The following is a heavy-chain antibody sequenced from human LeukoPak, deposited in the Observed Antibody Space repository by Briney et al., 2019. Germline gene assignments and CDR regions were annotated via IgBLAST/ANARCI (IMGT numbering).Heavy chain of an antibody. CDR1: GFTFSSYA. J-gene: IGHJ4*02. D-gene: IGHD2-2*02. V-gene: IGHV3-23*01. CDR3: AKVRQYCSSTSCYKYYFDY. Sequence: PGGSLRLSCAASGFTFSSYAMSWVRQAPGKGLEWVSAISGSGGSTYYADSVKGRFTISRDNSKNTLYLQVNSLRAEDTAVYYCAKVRQYCSSTSCYKYYFDYWGQGTLVTVSS. CDR2: ISGSGGST.